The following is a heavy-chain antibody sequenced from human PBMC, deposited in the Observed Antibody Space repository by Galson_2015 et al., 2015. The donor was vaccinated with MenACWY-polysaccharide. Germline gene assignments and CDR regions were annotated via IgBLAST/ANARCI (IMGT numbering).Heavy chain of an antibody. CDR2: IGWSSGSI. V-gene: IGHV3-9*01. Sequence: SLRLSCAASGFTFHDYAMHWVRQAPGKGLEWVSSIGWSSGSIGYADSVKGRFTISRDNANNSLYLQMNSLRPEDTALYYCAKSTAAGPSPADFWGQGTLVIVSS. CDR3: AKSTAAGPSPADF. CDR1: GFTFHDYA. J-gene: IGHJ4*02. D-gene: IGHD5/OR15-5a*01.